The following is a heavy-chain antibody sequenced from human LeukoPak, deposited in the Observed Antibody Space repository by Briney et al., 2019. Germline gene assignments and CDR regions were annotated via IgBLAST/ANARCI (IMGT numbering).Heavy chain of an antibody. CDR2: IYYSGST. CDR1: GGSISSYY. J-gene: IGHJ5*02. Sequence: PSETLSLTCSVSGGSISSYYWSWIRQPPGQGLEWIGYIYYSGSTYYNPSLKSRVTISVDTSKNRFSLNLNSMSAADTAVYYCARHGVGPRFDPWGQGTLVTVSS. V-gene: IGHV4-59*08. CDR3: ARHGVGPRFDP.